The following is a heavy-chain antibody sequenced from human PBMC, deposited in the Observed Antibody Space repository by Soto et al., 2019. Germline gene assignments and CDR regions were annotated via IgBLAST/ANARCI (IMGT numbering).Heavy chain of an antibody. CDR1: GYTFTSYS. CDR2: INAGNGNT. J-gene: IGHJ5*02. V-gene: IGHV1-3*01. Sequence: ASVNVSCKASGYTFTSYSMHWVRQAPGQRLEWMGWINAGNGNTKYSQKFQGRVTITRDTSASTAYMELSSLRSEDTAVYYCARRCSGDYYVPPWFDPWGQGTLVTVSS. D-gene: IGHD3-22*01. CDR3: ARRCSGDYYVPPWFDP.